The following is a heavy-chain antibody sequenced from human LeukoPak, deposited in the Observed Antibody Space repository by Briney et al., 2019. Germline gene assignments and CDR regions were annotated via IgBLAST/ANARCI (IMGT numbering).Heavy chain of an antibody. V-gene: IGHV4-39*07. CDR1: GGSISNSRYY. Sequence: PSETLSLTSTVSGGSISNSRYYWGWIRQPPGKGLEWIGSISYSGSTYSNPSFKSRVAMSLDTSKNQFSLRLYSVTSADTAMYYCARIDRHLGIRHFFDYWGQGTLVTVSS. CDR3: ARIDRHLGIRHFFDY. CDR2: ISYSGST. J-gene: IGHJ4*02. D-gene: IGHD7-27*01.